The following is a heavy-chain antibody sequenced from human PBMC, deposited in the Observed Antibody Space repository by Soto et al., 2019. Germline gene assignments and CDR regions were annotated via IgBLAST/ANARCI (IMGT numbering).Heavy chain of an antibody. Sequence: QVQLVQSGAEVKKPGSSVKVSCKASGGTFSSYAISWVRQAPGQGLEWMGGIIPISDTTNYAQKFQGRVTITADDSTSTAYMELSSLRSEDTAVYDCARSQGCSTSLELYYYYYYGMDVWGQGTTVTVSS. J-gene: IGHJ6*02. V-gene: IGHV1-69*01. D-gene: IGHD2-2*01. CDR1: GGTFSSYA. CDR2: IIPISDTT. CDR3: ARSQGCSTSLELYYYYYYGMDV.